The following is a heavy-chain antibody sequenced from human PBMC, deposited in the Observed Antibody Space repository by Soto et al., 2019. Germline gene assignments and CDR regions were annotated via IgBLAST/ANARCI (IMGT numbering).Heavy chain of an antibody. CDR2: IRSKANSYAT. V-gene: IGHV3-73*01. CDR3: TRGSRIFGVVTRYYYYYYMDV. Sequence: PGGSLSLSCAASGFTFSGSAMHWVRQASGKGLEWVGRIRSKANSYATAYAASVKGRFTISRDDSKNTAYLQMNSLKTEDTAVYYCTRGSRIFGVVTRYYYYYYMDVWGKGTTVTVSS. CDR1: GFTFSGSA. D-gene: IGHD3-3*02. J-gene: IGHJ6*03.